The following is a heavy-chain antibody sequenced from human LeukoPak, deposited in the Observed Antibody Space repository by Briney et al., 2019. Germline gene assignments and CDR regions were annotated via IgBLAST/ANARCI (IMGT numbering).Heavy chain of an antibody. J-gene: IGHJ5*02. CDR1: GFAVSNTL. CDR2: INADGDT. Sequence: PGGSLRLSCTVSGFAVSNTLMDRVRQGPGKGPEWVALINADGDTVYADSAKGRFTISRDNSRNRVYLQMNSLRPEDSAVYYCARDRAGRRSRVEFDLWGQGTLVTVSA. V-gene: IGHV3-53*05. CDR3: ARDRAGRRSRVEFDL. D-gene: IGHD3-10*01.